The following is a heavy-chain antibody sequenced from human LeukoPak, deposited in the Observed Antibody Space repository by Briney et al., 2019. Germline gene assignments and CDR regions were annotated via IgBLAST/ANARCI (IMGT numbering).Heavy chain of an antibody. V-gene: IGHV3-74*01. D-gene: IGHD5-18*01. CDR1: GFTFTRHW. CDR3: ARGGVGSSGYVDYYYYNMDV. J-gene: IGHJ6*03. CDR2: IDNDGRSS. Sequence: PGGSLRLSCAASGFTFTRHWMHWVRHTPGRGLVWVSRIDNDGRSSTYADSVKGRFTISRDSAKNTVYLQMTSLRDEDTAVYYCARGGVGSSGYVDYYYYNMDVWGKGTAVTVSS.